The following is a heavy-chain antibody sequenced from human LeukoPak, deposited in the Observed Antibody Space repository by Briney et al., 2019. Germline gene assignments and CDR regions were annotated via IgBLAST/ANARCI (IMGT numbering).Heavy chain of an antibody. CDR2: IIPIIGIX. J-gene: IGHJ4*02. CDR3: ARDPRGYFDY. Sequence: SVKVSCKASXGXXSXXAXXXVXXXXXXXXEXMGRIIPIIGIXNYAQKFQGRVTITADKSTSTAYMELSSLRSEDAAVYYCARDPRGYFDYWGQGTLVTVSS. CDR1: XGXXSXXA. V-gene: IGHV1-69*04.